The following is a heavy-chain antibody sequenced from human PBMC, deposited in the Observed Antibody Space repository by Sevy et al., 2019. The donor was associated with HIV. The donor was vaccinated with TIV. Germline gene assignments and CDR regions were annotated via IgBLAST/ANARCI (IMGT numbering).Heavy chain of an antibody. CDR3: ARELTYYDFWSVSRYGMHV. V-gene: IGHV3-30-3*01. CDR1: GFTFSSYA. J-gene: IGHJ6*02. Sequence: GGSLRLSCAASGFTFSSYAMHWVRQAPGKGLEWVAVISYDGSNTYYADSVKGRFTISRDKSKKTLYLEMNSLRAEYTAVYYGARELTYYDFWSVSRYGMHVWGQGTTVTVSS. D-gene: IGHD3-3*01. CDR2: ISYDGSNT.